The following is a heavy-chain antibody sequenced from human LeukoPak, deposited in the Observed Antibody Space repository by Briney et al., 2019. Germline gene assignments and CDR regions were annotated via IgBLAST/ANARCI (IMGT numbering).Heavy chain of an antibody. V-gene: IGHV3-23*01. CDR3: ARLVGVNRGSEDY. Sequence: PGGSLRLSCVDSRFTFSSYAMSWVRQAPGKGLEWVSGISGSGDSTYYADSVKGRFTISRDNSKNTLYLQMNSLRAEDTAVYYCARLVGVNRGSEDYWGQGTLVTVSS. D-gene: IGHD7-27*01. CDR2: ISGSGDST. CDR1: RFTFSSYA. J-gene: IGHJ4*02.